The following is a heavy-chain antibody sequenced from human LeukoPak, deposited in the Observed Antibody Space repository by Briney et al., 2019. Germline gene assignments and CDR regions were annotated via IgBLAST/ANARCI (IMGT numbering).Heavy chain of an antibody. CDR1: GFTFSSHG. CDR2: VRYDGSNK. CDR3: AKTPQQWLVPFDY. V-gene: IGHV3-30*02. J-gene: IGHJ4*02. Sequence: GGSLRLSCAASGFTFSSHGMHWVRQTPGKGLEWVAAVRYDGSNKYYADSVKGRFTISRDNSKNTLYLQMNSLRAEDTAVYYCAKTPQQWLVPFDYWGQGTLVTVSS. D-gene: IGHD6-19*01.